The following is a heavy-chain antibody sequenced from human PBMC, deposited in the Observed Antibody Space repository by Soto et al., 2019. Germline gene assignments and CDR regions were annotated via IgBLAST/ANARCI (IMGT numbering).Heavy chain of an antibody. D-gene: IGHD6-13*01. Sequence: QVQLVQSGAEVKKPGSSVKVSCKASGGTFSSYAISWVRQAPGQGLEWIGGIIPIFGTANYAQKFQGRVTITADESTSTAYMELSSLRSEDTAVYYCASGIAAAGTGYYYYGMDVWGQGTTVTVSS. J-gene: IGHJ6*02. CDR2: IIPIFGTA. CDR3: ASGIAAAGTGYYYYGMDV. CDR1: GGTFSSYA. V-gene: IGHV1-69*01.